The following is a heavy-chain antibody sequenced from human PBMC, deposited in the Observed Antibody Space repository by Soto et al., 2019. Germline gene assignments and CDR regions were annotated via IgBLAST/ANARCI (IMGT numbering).Heavy chain of an antibody. D-gene: IGHD6-6*01. CDR1: GFTFSSYA. Sequence: GGSLRLSCAASGFTFSSYAMHWVRQAPGKGLEWVAVISYDGSNKYYADSVKGRFTISRDNSKNTLYLQMNSLRAEDTAVYYCARDRRPYSSSFYYYYMDVWGKGTTVTVSS. V-gene: IGHV3-30-3*01. CDR3: ARDRRPYSSSFYYYYMDV. CDR2: ISYDGSNK. J-gene: IGHJ6*03.